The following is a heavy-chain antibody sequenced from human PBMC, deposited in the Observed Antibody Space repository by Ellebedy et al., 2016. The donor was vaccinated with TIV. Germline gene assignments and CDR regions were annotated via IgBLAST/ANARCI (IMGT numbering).Heavy chain of an antibody. Sequence: GGSLRLSCAASGFTFSSYGMHWVRQAPGKGLEWVSSISSSSSYIYYADSVKGRFTISRDNAKNSLYLQMNSLRAEDTAVYYCVLSWNLPNYFDYWGQGTLVTVSS. CDR3: VLSWNLPNYFDY. V-gene: IGHV3-21*01. CDR1: GFTFSSYG. CDR2: ISSSSSYI. D-gene: IGHD1-7*01. J-gene: IGHJ4*02.